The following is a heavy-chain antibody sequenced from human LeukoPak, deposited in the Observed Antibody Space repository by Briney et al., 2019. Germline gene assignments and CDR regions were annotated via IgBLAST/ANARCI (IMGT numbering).Heavy chain of an antibody. D-gene: IGHD2-2*01. J-gene: IGHJ4*02. CDR2: IRYDGTNK. CDR3: AKVGPIVVYQLLEYYFDY. V-gene: IGHV3-30*02. CDR1: GFTFISYG. Sequence: PGGSLRLSCAASGFTFISYGMHWVRQAPGKGLEWVAFIRYDGTNKYYADSVKGRFTISRDNSKNTLYLQMNSLRAEDTAVYYCAKVGPIVVYQLLEYYFDYWGQGTLVTVSS.